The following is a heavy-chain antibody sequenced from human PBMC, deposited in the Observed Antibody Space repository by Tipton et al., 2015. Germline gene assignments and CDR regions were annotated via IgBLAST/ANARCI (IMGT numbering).Heavy chain of an antibody. J-gene: IGHJ4*02. CDR2: ISYDASNK. V-gene: IGHV3-30*07. D-gene: IGHD3-16*01. Sequence: SLRLSCAASGFTFSIYAIHWVRQAPGKGLEWVTGISYDASNKYYADSVKGRFTISRDNSKNTLYLQMNSLRAGDTAVYYCARDPSRLGVQGYLDYWGQGAPVTVSS. CDR3: ARDPSRLGVQGYLDY. CDR1: GFTFSIYA.